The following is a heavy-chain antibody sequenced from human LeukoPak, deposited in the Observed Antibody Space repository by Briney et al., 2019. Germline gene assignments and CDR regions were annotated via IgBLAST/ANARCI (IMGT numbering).Heavy chain of an antibody. CDR3: ARRRDFWSLIDY. D-gene: IGHD3-3*01. CDR2: IYPGDFKT. Sequence: GEPLQIPSQGSGYPFTSYWIGWVRPMTGKGLEWMGIIYPGDFKTRYSPPFQGHDTISADKSPSTTYPQRSTLKPSHTPIYTSARRRDFWSLIDYWGEGSLVSVSS. J-gene: IGHJ4*02. V-gene: IGHV5-51*01. CDR1: GYPFTSYW.